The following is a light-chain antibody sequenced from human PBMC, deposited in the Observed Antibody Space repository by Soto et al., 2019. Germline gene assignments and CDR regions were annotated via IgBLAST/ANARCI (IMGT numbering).Light chain of an antibody. J-gene: IGKJ3*01. CDR1: QSISSD. V-gene: IGKV3-11*01. Sequence: EVVLTQSPATLSLSPGERATLSCRASQSISSDLACFQQKPGQAPRLLIYDAYNRTTGIPARFSGSGSGTDVPLTISSLEPEDFAVYCGQHRTTWPLGVSFGPGTTVDIK. CDR3: QHRTTWPLGVS. CDR2: DAY.